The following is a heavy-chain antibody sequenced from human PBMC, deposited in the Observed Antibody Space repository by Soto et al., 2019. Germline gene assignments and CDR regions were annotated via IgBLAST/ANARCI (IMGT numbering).Heavy chain of an antibody. CDR3: ARGGGGIVVVPAAYYYYYGMDV. CDR1: GYTFTSYG. V-gene: IGHV1-18*01. J-gene: IGHJ6*02. Sequence: QVQLVQSGAEVKKPGASVKVSCKASGYTFTSYGISWVRQAPGQGLEWMGWISAYNGNTNYAQKLQGRVTMTTDTSTRTAYMELRGLRSEDTAVYYCARGGGGIVVVPAAYYYYYGMDVWGQGTTVTVSS. D-gene: IGHD2-2*01. CDR2: ISAYNGNT.